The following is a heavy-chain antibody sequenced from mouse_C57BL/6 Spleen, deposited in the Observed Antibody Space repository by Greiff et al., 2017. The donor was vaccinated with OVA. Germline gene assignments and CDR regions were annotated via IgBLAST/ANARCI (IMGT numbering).Heavy chain of an antibody. V-gene: IGHV1-7*01. D-gene: IGHD1-1*01. CDR1: GYTFTSYW. Sequence: QVQLKQSGAELAKPGASVKLSCKASGYTFTSYWMHWVKQRPGQGLEWIGYINPSSGYTKYNQKFKDKATLTADKSSSTAYMQLSSLTYEDSAGYNCAGIATVGYAMDYWGKGTSVTVSS. CDR2: INPSSGYT. J-gene: IGHJ4*01. CDR3: AGIATVGYAMDY.